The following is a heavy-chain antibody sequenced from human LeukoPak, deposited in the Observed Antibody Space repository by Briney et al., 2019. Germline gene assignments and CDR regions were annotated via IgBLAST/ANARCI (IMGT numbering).Heavy chain of an antibody. D-gene: IGHD2-2*01. Sequence: PSETLSLTCAVYGGSFSGYYWGWVRQPPGKGLEWIGTIYYSGSTYYNPSLRSRVAISVDMPKNQFSLKLSSVTAADTAVYYCARHPYCSSTTCYFQNYWGQGTLVTVSS. CDR3: ARHPYCSSTTCYFQNY. CDR2: IYYSGST. V-gene: IGHV4-39*01. CDR1: GGSFSGYY. J-gene: IGHJ4*02.